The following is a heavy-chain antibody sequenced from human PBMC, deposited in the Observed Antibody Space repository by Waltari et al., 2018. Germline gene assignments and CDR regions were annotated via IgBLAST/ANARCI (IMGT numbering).Heavy chain of an antibody. V-gene: IGHV3-9*01. J-gene: IGHJ6*02. Sequence: DVQLVESGGGLVQPGSYLSLSCTVPGITFYDYAMHWARQAPGRGLEWVAGIQLKNGETGYADSVKGRFTISRDNAKNSLYLQMNSLKVDDTALYYCTKDLKPGGADVWGQGTTVTVS. CDR1: GITFYDYA. D-gene: IGHD4-17*01. CDR3: TKDLKPGGADV. CDR2: IQLKNGET.